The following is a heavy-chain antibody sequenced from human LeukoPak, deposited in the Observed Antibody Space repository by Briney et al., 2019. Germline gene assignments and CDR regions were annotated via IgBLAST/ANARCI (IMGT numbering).Heavy chain of an antibody. CDR2: ISYDGSNK. V-gene: IGHV3-30-3*01. CDR3: ARIGAYCGGDCYSSWFDP. Sequence: PGGSLRLSCAASGFTFSSYAMHWVRQAPGKGLEWVAVISYDGSNKYYADSVKGRFTISRDNSKNTLYLQMNSLRAEDTAVYYCARIGAYCGGDCYSSWFDPWGQGTLVTVSS. CDR1: GFTFSSYA. J-gene: IGHJ5*02. D-gene: IGHD2-21*02.